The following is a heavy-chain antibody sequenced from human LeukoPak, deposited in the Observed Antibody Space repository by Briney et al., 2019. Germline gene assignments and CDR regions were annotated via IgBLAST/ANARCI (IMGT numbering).Heavy chain of an antibody. V-gene: IGHV3-23*01. J-gene: IGHJ4*02. CDR1: GFTFSSYG. Sequence: GGSLRLSCAASGFTFSSYGMSWVRQAPGKGLEWVSSISGSGGSTYYADSVKGRFTISRDNSKNTLYLQMSSLRAEDTAVYYCAKEGIQPDPLRNWGQGTLVTVSS. CDR3: AKEGIQPDPLRN. D-gene: IGHD5-18*01. CDR2: ISGSGGST.